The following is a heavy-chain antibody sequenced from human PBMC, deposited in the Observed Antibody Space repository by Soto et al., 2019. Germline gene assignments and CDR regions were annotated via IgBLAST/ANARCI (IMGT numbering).Heavy chain of an antibody. D-gene: IGHD4-17*01. CDR1: GGSFSGYY. CDR2: INHSGST. J-gene: IGHJ6*02. Sequence: SSETLSLTCAVYGGSFSGYYWSWIRQPPGKGLEWIGEINHSGSTNYNPSLKGRVTISVDTSKNQFSLKLSSVTAADTAVYYCASGAHGYGDYTGTYYGMDVWGQGTTVTVSS. V-gene: IGHV4-34*01. CDR3: ASGAHGYGDYTGTYYGMDV.